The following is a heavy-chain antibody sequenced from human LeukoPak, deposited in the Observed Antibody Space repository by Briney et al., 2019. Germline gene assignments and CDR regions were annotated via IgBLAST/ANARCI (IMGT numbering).Heavy chain of an antibody. CDR2: IYTSGST. D-gene: IGHD1-26*01. Sequence: SETLSLTRTVSGGSISSYYWSWIRQPAGKGLEWIGRIYTSGSTNYNPSLKSRVTMSVDTSKNQFSLKLSSVTAADTAVYYCVRVGSGIVRRAFHIWGQGSMFTVSS. V-gene: IGHV4-4*07. J-gene: IGHJ3*02. CDR3: VRVGSGIVRRAFHI. CDR1: GGSISSYY.